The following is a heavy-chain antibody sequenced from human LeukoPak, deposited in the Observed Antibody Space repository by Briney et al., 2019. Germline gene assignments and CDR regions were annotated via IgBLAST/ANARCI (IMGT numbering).Heavy chain of an antibody. CDR3: AKGNGYSYGRYYFDY. D-gene: IGHD5-18*01. J-gene: IGHJ4*02. CDR2: ITASGGNT. V-gene: IGHV3-23*01. CDR1: GFTFSSYA. Sequence: SGGSLRLSCAASGFTFSSYAMGWVRQPPGKGLEWVSSITASGGNTYYADSVKGRFTISRDNSKNTLYLQVNSLRAEDTAVYYCAKGNGYSYGRYYFDYWGQGTLVTVSS.